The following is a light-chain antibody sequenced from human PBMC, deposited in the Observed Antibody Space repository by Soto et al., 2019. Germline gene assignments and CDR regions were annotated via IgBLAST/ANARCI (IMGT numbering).Light chain of an antibody. CDR1: HSVRSSY. CDR2: GAS. Sequence: EIVLTQSPDTLSLSPGESATLSCRASHSVRSSYLAWYQQKPGQAPRLLIYGASSRATGIPDRFSGGGSGTDFTLTISRLEPEDFAVYFCHQYGDSPQTFGQGTKVDIK. J-gene: IGKJ1*01. V-gene: IGKV3-20*01. CDR3: HQYGDSPQT.